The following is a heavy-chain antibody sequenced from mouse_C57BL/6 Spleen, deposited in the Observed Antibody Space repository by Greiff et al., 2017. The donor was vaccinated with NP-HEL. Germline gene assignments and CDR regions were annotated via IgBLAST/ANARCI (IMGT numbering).Heavy chain of an antibody. CDR1: GFTFTDYY. CDR2: IRNKANGYTT. Sequence: EVMLVESGGGLVQPGGSLSLSCAASGFTFTDYYMSWVRQPPGKALEWLGFIRNKANGYTTEYSASVKGRFTISRDNSQSILYLQMNALRAEDSATYYCARERGPSYFDYWGQGTTLTVSS. CDR3: ARERGPSYFDY. D-gene: IGHD4-1*01. J-gene: IGHJ2*01. V-gene: IGHV7-3*01.